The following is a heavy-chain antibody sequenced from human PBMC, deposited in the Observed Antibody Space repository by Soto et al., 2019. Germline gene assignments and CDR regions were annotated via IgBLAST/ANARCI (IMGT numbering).Heavy chain of an antibody. J-gene: IGHJ6*02. V-gene: IGHV1-18*01. D-gene: IGHD3-10*01. Sequence: ASVKVSCKASGYTFTSYGISWVRQAPGQGLEWMGWISAYNGNTNYAQKLQGRVTMTTDTSTSTAYMELRSLRSDDTAVYYCAKCHDYYGSGSYYNGPSYYYYGMDVWGQGTTVTVSS. CDR1: GYTFTSYG. CDR3: AKCHDYYGSGSYYNGPSYYYYGMDV. CDR2: ISAYNGNT.